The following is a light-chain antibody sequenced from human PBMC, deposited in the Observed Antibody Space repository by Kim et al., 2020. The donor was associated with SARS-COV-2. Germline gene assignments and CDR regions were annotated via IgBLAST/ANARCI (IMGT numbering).Light chain of an antibody. Sequence: IQLTQSPSSLSASVGDRVTITCRASEDIKTFLAWYQQKPGKAPHLLIFAASTLQSGVPSRFSGSGSGTDFSLTISSLQPEDFATYYCQQLSAYPYTFGQGAKLEI. V-gene: IGKV1-9*01. CDR1: EDIKTF. J-gene: IGKJ2*01. CDR2: AAS. CDR3: QQLSAYPYT.